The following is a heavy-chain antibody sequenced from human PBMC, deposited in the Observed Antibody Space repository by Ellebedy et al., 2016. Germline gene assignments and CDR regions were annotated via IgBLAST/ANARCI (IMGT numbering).Heavy chain of an antibody. D-gene: IGHD2-8*01. CDR2: INNNGDGT. V-gene: IGHV3-23*01. J-gene: IGHJ4*02. CDR1: GFTFSSQT. CDR3: ARGGMQYFEY. Sequence: GGSLRLSCAASGFTFSSQTMSWVRQASGKGPEWVSSINNNGDGTFYADSVKGRFTTSRDNSKNTLYLQLNSLRAEDTAMYYCARGGMQYFEYWGQGTLVTVSS.